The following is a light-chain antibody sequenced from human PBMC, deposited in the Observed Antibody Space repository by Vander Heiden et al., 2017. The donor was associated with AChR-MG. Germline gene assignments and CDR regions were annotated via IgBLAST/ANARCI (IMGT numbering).Light chain of an antibody. CDR3: QSSDSSATYPQ. V-gene: IGLV3-25*03. CDR2: KDI. Sequence: SYELTQPPTLSVSPGQTARITCSGDALAKQYAYWYQQKPGQAPVMVISKDIERPSGIPERFSGSSSGTTVTLTISGAQSEDEGDYYCQSSDSSATYPQFGGGTKLTVL. J-gene: IGLJ2*01. CDR1: ALAKQY.